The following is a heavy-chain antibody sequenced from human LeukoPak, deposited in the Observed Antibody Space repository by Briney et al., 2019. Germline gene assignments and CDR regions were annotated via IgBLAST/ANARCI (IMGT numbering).Heavy chain of an antibody. J-gene: IGHJ3*02. CDR2: ISSSSSYI. CDR3: ARGVGWNYGDDAFDI. V-gene: IGHV3-21*01. CDR1: GLTFSSYS. Sequence: GGSLRLSCAASGLTFSSYSMNWVRQAPGKGLEWVSSISSSSSYIYYADSVKGRFTISRDNAKNSLYLQMNSLRAEDTAVYYCARGVGWNYGDDAFDIWGQGTMVTVSS. D-gene: IGHD4-17*01.